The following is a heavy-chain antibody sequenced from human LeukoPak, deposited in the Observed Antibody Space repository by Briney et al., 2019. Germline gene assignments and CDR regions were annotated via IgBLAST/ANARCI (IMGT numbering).Heavy chain of an antibody. CDR1: GFTFSSYS. CDR3: ARDSGWYERGPDYYYYYMDV. D-gene: IGHD6-19*01. J-gene: IGHJ6*03. V-gene: IGHV3-21*01. CDR2: ISSSSSYI. Sequence: GGSLRLSCAASGFTFSSYSMNWVRQAPGKGLEWVSSISSSSSYIYYADSVKGRFTISRDNAKNSLYLQMNSLRAEDTAVYYCARDSGWYERGPDYYYYYMDVWGKGTTVTVSS.